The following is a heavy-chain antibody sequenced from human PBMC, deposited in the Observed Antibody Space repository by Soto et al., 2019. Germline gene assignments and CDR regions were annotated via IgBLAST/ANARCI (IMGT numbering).Heavy chain of an antibody. V-gene: IGHV1-69*02. CDR3: ASNPYGDYDGEFDY. J-gene: IGHJ4*02. CDR2: IIPILGIA. D-gene: IGHD4-17*01. Sequence: SVKVSCKASGYTFTSYYMHWVRQAPGQGLEWMGRIIPILGIANYAQKFQGRVTITADKSTSTAYMELSSLRSEDTAVYYCASNPYGDYDGEFDYWGQGTLVTVSS. CDR1: GYTFTSYY.